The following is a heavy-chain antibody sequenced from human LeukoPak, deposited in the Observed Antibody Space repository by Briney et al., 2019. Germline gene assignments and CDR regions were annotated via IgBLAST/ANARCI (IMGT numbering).Heavy chain of an antibody. CDR1: GYTFPDYY. CDR3: ATAYGPY. D-gene: IGHD3-10*01. CDR2: VDPEDGET. V-gene: IGHV1-69-2*01. Sequence: ASVKVSCKASGYTFPDYYMHWVQPAPGKGLEWMGRVDPEDGETIYAEKFQGRVTITADTYTDTAYMELSSLRSEDTAVYYCATAYGPYWGQGTLVTVSS. J-gene: IGHJ4*02.